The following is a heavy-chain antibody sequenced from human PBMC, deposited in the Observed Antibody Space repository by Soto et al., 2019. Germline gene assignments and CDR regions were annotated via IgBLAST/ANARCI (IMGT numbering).Heavy chain of an antibody. V-gene: IGHV1-18*01. D-gene: IGHD3-3*01. Sequence: ASVKVSCKASGYTFTSYGISWVRQAPGQGLEWMGWISAYNGNTNYAQKLQGRVTMTTDTSTSTAYMELRSLRSDDTAVYYCAREYDFWSGYYISIPSYYYGMDVWGQGTTVTVSS. CDR1: GYTFTSYG. CDR2: ISAYNGNT. J-gene: IGHJ6*02. CDR3: AREYDFWSGYYISIPSYYYGMDV.